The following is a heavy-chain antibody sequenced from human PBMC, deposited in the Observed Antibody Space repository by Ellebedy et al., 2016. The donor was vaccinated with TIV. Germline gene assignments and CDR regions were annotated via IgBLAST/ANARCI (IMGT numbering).Heavy chain of an antibody. V-gene: IGHV1-18*01. D-gene: IGHD6-13*01. CDR1: GYTFTSYG. Sequence: ASVKVSCKASGYTFTSYGINWVRQVPGQGLESLGWISAYNGNTNYAQKLQGRVTMTTDTSTSTAYMELRSLRSDDTAVYYCARSSSSDPDYYYGMDVWGQGTTVTVSS. CDR3: ARSSSSDPDYYYGMDV. J-gene: IGHJ6*02. CDR2: ISAYNGNT.